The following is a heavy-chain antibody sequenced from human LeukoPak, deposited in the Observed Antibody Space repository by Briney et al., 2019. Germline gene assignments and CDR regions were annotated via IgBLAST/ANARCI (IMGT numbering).Heavy chain of an antibody. V-gene: IGHV4-4*02. J-gene: IGHJ4*02. Sequence: SETLSLTCAVSGGSISSSNWWSWVRQPPGKGLEWIGEIYHSGSANYNPSLKSRVTISVDTSKNQFSLKLSSVTAADAAVYYCARDNPDYYDSSGYYAPFDYWGQGTLVTVSS. CDR2: IYHSGSA. D-gene: IGHD3-22*01. CDR1: GGSISSSNW. CDR3: ARDNPDYYDSSGYYAPFDY.